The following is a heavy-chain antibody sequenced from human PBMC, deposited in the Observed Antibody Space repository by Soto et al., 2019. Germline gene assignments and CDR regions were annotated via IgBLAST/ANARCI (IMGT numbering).Heavy chain of an antibody. J-gene: IGHJ6*02. CDR2: IIPIFGTA. CDR3: ARGYYYDSSGYYWYYYYGMDV. CDR1: GGTFSSYA. V-gene: IGHV1-69*12. D-gene: IGHD3-22*01. Sequence: QVQLVQSGAEVKKPGSSVKVSCKASGGTFSSYAISWVRQAPGQGLEWMGGIIPIFGTANYAQKFQDRVTITADESTSTAYMELSSLRSEDTAVYYCARGYYYDSSGYYWYYYYGMDVWGQGTTVTVSS.